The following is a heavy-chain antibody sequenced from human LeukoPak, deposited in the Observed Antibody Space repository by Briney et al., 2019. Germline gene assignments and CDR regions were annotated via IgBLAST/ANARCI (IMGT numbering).Heavy chain of an antibody. D-gene: IGHD6-19*01. CDR3: ARRVAVGSRHPFDF. CDR2: IRSYKGNT. V-gene: IGHV1-18*01. J-gene: IGHJ3*01. Sequence: GASLKGSRKTSLYTFTRSGISWVRQAPGDRLEWRGWIRSYKGNTNYAQKLQGTATMSTDTSKGTAYMELRSVRSDDTAVYYCARRVAVGSRHPFDFWSQGTMVTVSS. CDR1: LYTFTRSG.